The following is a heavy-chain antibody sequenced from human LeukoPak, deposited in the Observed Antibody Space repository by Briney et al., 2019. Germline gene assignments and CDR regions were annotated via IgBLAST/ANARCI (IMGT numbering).Heavy chain of an antibody. Sequence: GASVKVSCKASGYTFTTYAMHWVRQAPGQRLEWMGWINTGNGNTKHSQKFQGRVTITRDTSASTAYMELSSLRSEDTAVYYCARKDIVAMGEAFDIWGQGTMVTVSS. CDR2: INTGNGNT. CDR3: ARKDIVAMGEAFDI. CDR1: GYTFTTYA. V-gene: IGHV1-3*04. J-gene: IGHJ3*02. D-gene: IGHD5-12*01.